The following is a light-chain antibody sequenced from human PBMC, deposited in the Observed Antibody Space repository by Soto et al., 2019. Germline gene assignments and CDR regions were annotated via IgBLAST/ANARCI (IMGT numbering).Light chain of an antibody. CDR1: QTINNN. J-gene: IGKJ5*01. CDR3: QQYGSSPIT. Sequence: EIVLTQSPATLSLSPGERATLSCRASQTINNNVAWYQLKDGQVPRLVIYGASSRATGIPDRFSGSGSGTDFTLAIIRLEPEDFAVYYCQQYGSSPITFGQGTRLDIK. CDR2: GAS. V-gene: IGKV3-20*01.